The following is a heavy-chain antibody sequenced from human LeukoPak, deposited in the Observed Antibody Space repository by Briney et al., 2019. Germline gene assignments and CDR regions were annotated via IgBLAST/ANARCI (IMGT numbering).Heavy chain of an antibody. CDR2: ISYDGSNK. J-gene: IGHJ6*02. CDR3: ARDYYGSGSLSHYGMDV. CDR1: GFTFSSYA. V-gene: IGHV3-30*04. D-gene: IGHD3-10*01. Sequence: PGRSLRLSCAASGFTFSSYAMYWVRQAPGKGLEWVAVISYDGSNKYYADSVKGRFTISRDNSKNTLYLQMNSLRAEDTAVYYCARDYYGSGSLSHYGMDVWGQGTTVTVSS.